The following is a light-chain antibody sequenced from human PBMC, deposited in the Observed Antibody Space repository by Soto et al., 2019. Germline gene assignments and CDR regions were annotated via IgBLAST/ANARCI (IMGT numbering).Light chain of an antibody. Sequence: EIVLTQSPGTLSLSPGERATLSCRASQSVSSSFLAWYQQKPGQAPRLLIYGASSRATGIPDRFSGSGSGTDFTVNISRLEPEDVAVYYCQQYGSSPLSFGGGTKVEIK. J-gene: IGKJ4*01. V-gene: IGKV3-20*01. CDR1: QSVSSSF. CDR3: QQYGSSPLS. CDR2: GAS.